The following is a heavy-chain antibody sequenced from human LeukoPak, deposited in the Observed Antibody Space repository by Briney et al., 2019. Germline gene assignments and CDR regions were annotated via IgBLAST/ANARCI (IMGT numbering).Heavy chain of an antibody. CDR2: IYYSGST. Sequence: SETLSLTCTVSGGSMSSYYWSWIRQPPGEGLEWIGYIYYSGSTNYNPSLKSRVTMSVDTSKNQFSLKLSSVTAADTAVYYCAGEVPAALNWFDPWGQGTLVTVSS. V-gene: IGHV4-59*12. J-gene: IGHJ5*02. CDR3: AGEVPAALNWFDP. D-gene: IGHD2-2*01. CDR1: GGSMSSYY.